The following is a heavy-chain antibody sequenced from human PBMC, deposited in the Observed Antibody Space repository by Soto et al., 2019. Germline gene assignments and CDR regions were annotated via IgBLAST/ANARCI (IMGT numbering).Heavy chain of an antibody. J-gene: IGHJ4*02. Sequence: QVQMVXXGGXXXXXXKSXXXSXAASGFTLSSFAMHWVRQAPGKGLEWVAVTSSDGSKEYYADSVKGRFTISRDNSKNTLYLQMNSLRADDTAVFYCARAEYTSGWYFMGIDYWGQGTLVTVSS. CDR3: ARAEYTSGWYFMGIDY. V-gene: IGHV3-30*04. D-gene: IGHD6-19*01. CDR2: TSSDGSKE. CDR1: GFTLSSFA.